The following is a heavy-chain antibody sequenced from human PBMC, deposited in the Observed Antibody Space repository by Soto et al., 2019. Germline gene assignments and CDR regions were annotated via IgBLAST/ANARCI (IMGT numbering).Heavy chain of an antibody. V-gene: IGHV4-30-4*01. CDR3: ATVRSRWNIDY. J-gene: IGHJ4*02. Sequence: QVQLQESGPGLVKPSQTLSLTCIVSGGSISSDDHYWSWIRQPPGKGLEWIGYIYYSGTTHSNPSLKXRXXXSXXPSKNQFSLQLTSVTAADTAVYYCATVRSRWNIDYWGQGTLVTVSS. CDR1: GGSISSDDHY. CDR2: IYYSGTT. D-gene: IGHD6-13*01.